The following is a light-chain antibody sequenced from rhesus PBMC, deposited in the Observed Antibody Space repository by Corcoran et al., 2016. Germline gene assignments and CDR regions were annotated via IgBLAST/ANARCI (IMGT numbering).Light chain of an antibody. CDR1: QDISSY. Sequence: DIQMSQSPSSLSASVGDRVTITCRASQDISSYLNWYQQKPGKAPKLLIFYTEGLPSGVPSRFSGTGAGKYFTLTISGLQPEDAATYYCQQGNSYPLTFGGGTQVELK. CDR3: QQGNSYPLT. V-gene: IGKV1-32*02. J-gene: IGKJ4*01. CDR2: YTE.